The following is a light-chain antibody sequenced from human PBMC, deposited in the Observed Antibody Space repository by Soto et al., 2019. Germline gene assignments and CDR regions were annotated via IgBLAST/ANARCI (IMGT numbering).Light chain of an antibody. CDR3: QSYDSSLTGSV. Sequence: QSVLTQPPSASGAPGQRVTISCTGSSSNIGAGYDVYWYQQLPGTAPTLLIYGYNNRPSGVPDRFSGSKSGTSASLAITGLQAEDEADYHCQSYDSSLTGSVFGGGTKVTVL. V-gene: IGLV1-40*01. J-gene: IGLJ2*01. CDR1: SSNIGAGYD. CDR2: GYN.